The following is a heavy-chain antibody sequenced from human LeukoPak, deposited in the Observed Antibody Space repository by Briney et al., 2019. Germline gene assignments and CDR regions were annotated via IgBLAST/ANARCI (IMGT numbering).Heavy chain of an antibody. J-gene: IGHJ3*02. CDR3: ARDLGYSSGSGHAFDI. D-gene: IGHD6-19*01. Sequence: PSETLSLTCTVSGGSISSYYWSWIRQPPGKGLEWIGYIYYSGSTNYNPSLKSRVTISVDTSKNQFSLKLSSVTAADTAVYYCARDLGYSSGSGHAFDIWGQGTMVTVSS. CDR1: GGSISSYY. V-gene: IGHV4-59*01. CDR2: IYYSGST.